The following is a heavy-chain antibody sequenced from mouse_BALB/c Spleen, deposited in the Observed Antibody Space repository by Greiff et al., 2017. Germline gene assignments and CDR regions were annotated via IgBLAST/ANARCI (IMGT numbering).Heavy chain of an antibody. D-gene: IGHD1-1*01. CDR2: INPSNGRT. CDR1: GYTFTSYW. CDR3: ARWDTTDY. V-gene: IGHV1S81*02. Sequence: VQLQQPGAELVKPGASVKLSCKASGYTFTSYWMHWVKQRPGQGLEWIGEINPSNGRTNYNEKFKSKATLTVDKSSSTAYMQLSSLTSEDSAVYYCARWDTTDYWGQGTTLTVSS. J-gene: IGHJ2*01.